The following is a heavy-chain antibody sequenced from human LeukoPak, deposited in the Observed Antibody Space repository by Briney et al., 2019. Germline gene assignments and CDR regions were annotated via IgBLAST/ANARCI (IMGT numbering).Heavy chain of an antibody. CDR1: GGSFSGYY. D-gene: IGHD5-24*01. V-gene: IGHV4-34*01. CDR2: INHSGST. Sequence: SETLSLTCAVYGGSFSGYYWSWIRQPPGKGLEWIGEINHSGSTNYNPSLKSRVTISVDTSKNQFSLKLSSVTAADTAVYYCARDSKIRGTDYYYYGMDVWGQGTTVTVSS. J-gene: IGHJ6*02. CDR3: ARDSKIRGTDYYYYGMDV.